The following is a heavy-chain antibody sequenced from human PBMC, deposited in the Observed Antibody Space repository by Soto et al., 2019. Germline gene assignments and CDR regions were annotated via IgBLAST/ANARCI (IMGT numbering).Heavy chain of an antibody. J-gene: IGHJ4*02. CDR3: AKEYTTFRDTFQY. CDR1: GFTFSTYA. V-gene: IGHV3-30*18. D-gene: IGHD5-18*01. CDR2: ISSEGSKK. Sequence: QVQLVESGGGVVQPGRSLRLSCAASGFTFSTYAMYWVLQAPGKGLEWVASISSEGSKKDFADSVKGRFTVSRDSSKTSLYLQMDSLRAEDTAVYSCAKEYTTFRDTFQYWGQGTLVIVSS.